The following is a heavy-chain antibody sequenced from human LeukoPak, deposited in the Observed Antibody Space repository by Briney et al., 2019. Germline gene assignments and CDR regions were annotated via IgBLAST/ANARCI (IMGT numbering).Heavy chain of an antibody. Sequence: PGGSLTLSCAASGYTFSGYSMNWVRQAPGKGLEWVSYISSSSTTTYVADSVKGRFVISRDNAKQLVYLQMSSLRVEDTAVYYCARGQTSDCRNWFGAWGQGTLVTISS. D-gene: IGHD2-21*02. CDR3: ARGQTSDCRNWFGA. V-gene: IGHV3-48*04. J-gene: IGHJ5*02. CDR1: GYTFSGYS. CDR2: ISSSSTTT.